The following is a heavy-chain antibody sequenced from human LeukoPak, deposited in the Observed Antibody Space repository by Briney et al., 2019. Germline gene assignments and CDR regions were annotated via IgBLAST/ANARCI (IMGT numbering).Heavy chain of an antibody. D-gene: IGHD5-12*01. CDR2: IYSDGST. CDR3: ARNGIHGYSGLDY. J-gene: IGHJ4*02. Sequence: SETLSLTCTVSGGSISSHYWSWIRQPPGKGLEWLGYIYSDGSTNYNPSLRSRVTISVDTSKNQFSLKLSSVTAADTAVYYCARNGIHGYSGLDYWGQGTLVTVSS. V-gene: IGHV4-59*08. CDR1: GGSISSHY.